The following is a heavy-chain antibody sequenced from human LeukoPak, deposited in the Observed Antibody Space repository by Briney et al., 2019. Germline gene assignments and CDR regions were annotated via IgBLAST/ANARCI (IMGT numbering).Heavy chain of an antibody. J-gene: IGHJ4*02. V-gene: IGHV3-74*03. CDR3: TSGRYGDYN. CDR2: INSDGSST. CDR1: GFTFSGYW. Sequence: PGGSLRLSCAASGFTFSGYWMHWVRQAPGKGLVWVSRINSDGSSTTYADSVKGRFTVSRDNAKNSLYLQLSSLRAEDTAVYYCTSGRYGDYNWGQGTLVTVSS. D-gene: IGHD4-17*01.